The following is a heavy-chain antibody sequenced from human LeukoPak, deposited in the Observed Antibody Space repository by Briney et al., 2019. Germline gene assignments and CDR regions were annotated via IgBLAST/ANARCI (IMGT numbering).Heavy chain of an antibody. CDR2: INPSGGST. D-gene: IGHD2-2*01. CDR3: ARELGVVVPAAIKRGFDP. Sequence: ASVKVSCKASGYTFTSYYMHWVRQAPGQGLEWMGIINPSGGSTSYAQKFQGRVTMTRDTSTSTVHMELSSLRSEDTAVYYCARELGVVVPAAIKRGFDPWGQGTLVTVSS. V-gene: IGHV1-46*01. J-gene: IGHJ5*02. CDR1: GYTFTSYY.